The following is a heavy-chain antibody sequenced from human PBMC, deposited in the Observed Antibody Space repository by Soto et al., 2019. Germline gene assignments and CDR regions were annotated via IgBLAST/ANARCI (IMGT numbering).Heavy chain of an antibody. D-gene: IGHD2-2*01. V-gene: IGHV4-59*01. CDR2: IYYSGST. CDR3: ASQLLHAYWYFDL. J-gene: IGHJ2*01. Sequence: QVQLQESGPGLVKPSETLSLTCTVSGGSISSYYWSWIRQPPGKGLEWIGYIYYSGSTNYNPSLKSRVTISVDTSKNQVSLKLSSVTAADTAVYYWASQLLHAYWYFDLWGRGTLVTVSS. CDR1: GGSISSYY.